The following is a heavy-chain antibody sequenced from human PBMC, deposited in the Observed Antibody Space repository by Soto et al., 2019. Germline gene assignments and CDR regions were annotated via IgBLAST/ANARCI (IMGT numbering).Heavy chain of an antibody. Sequence: SEPLSLTCTVSGVSISSHYWSWIRQPPGKGLEWIGYMYNTGSTVYNPSFKSRVTISVDTSKNQFSLKLSSVTAADTAVYYCASRKSSPYFDYWGQGTLVTVSS. CDR2: MYNTGST. CDR3: ASRKSSPYFDY. D-gene: IGHD3-10*01. V-gene: IGHV4-59*08. CDR1: GVSISSHY. J-gene: IGHJ4*02.